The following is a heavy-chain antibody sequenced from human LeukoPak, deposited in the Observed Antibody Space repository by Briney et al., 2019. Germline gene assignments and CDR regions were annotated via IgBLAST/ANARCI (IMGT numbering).Heavy chain of an antibody. D-gene: IGHD5-24*01. CDR2: IYSGGST. Sequence: GGSLRLSCAASGFIVSDNYMNWVRQAPGKGLEWVSVIYSGGSTNYADPVKGRFTISRDNSKNTLYLQMNSLRAEDTAVFYCARNLQTIQRYFDLWGRGTLVTVSS. CDR1: GFIVSDNY. V-gene: IGHV3-66*01. J-gene: IGHJ2*01. CDR3: ARNLQTIQRYFDL.